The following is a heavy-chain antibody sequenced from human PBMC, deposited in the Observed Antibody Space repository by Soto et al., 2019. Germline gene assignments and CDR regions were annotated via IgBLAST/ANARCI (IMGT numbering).Heavy chain of an antibody. CDR3: ARGDMVRGVIPPYYYYYGMDV. Sequence: LSLTCAVYGGSFSGYYWSWIRQPPGKGLEWIGEINHSGSTNYNPSLKSRVTISVDTSKNQFSLKLSSVTAADTAVYYCARGDMVRGVIPPYYYYYGMDVWGQGTTVTVSS. CDR1: GGSFSGYY. CDR2: INHSGST. V-gene: IGHV4-34*01. D-gene: IGHD3-10*01. J-gene: IGHJ6*02.